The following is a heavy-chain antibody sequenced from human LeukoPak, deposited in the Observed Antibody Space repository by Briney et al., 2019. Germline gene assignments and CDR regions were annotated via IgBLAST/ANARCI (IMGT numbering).Heavy chain of an antibody. CDR1: GFTFSSYG. D-gene: IGHD2-15*01. Sequence: GGSLRLSCAASGFTFSSYGMHWVRQAPGKGLEWVSTISGSGGSTFYADSVKGRFAISRDNSKNTLYLQMNSLRAEDTAVYYCAKGYCSGGSCCLDYWGQGTLVTVSS. CDR3: AKGYCSGGSCCLDY. V-gene: IGHV3-23*01. CDR2: ISGSGGST. J-gene: IGHJ4*02.